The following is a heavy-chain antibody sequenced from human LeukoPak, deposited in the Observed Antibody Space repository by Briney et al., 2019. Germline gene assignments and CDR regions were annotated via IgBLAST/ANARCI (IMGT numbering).Heavy chain of an antibody. Sequence: GGSLSLSCAASGFPFNRYSMNWVRQTPEKGLEWVSSISHSSTYMLYTDSVKRRFTISRDNAKHSLYLHINSLSAEDTAVYFCARVPPTTAHSWGQGTLVTVSS. CDR2: ISHSSTYM. D-gene: IGHD4-17*01. CDR1: GFPFNRYS. J-gene: IGHJ4*02. V-gene: IGHV3-21*01. CDR3: ARVPPTTAHS.